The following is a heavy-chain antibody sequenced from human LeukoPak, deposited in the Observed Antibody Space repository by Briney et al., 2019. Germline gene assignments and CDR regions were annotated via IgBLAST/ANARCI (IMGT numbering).Heavy chain of an antibody. CDR2: MNPNSGNT. J-gene: IGHJ3*02. V-gene: IGHV1-8*01. CDR3: ARGGDTDAFDI. CDR1: GYTFTSYD. Sequence: ASVKVSGKASGYTFTSYDINWVRQAPGPGLDWMGWMNPNSGNTGYAQKFQGRVTMTRNTSISTAYMELSSLRSEDTAVYYCARGGDTDAFDIWGQGTMVTVSS. D-gene: IGHD3-10*01.